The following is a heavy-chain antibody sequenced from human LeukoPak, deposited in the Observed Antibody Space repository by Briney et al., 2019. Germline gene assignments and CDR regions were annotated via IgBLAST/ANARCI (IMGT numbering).Heavy chain of an antibody. D-gene: IGHD6-13*01. CDR3: AKKAAAYFDY. Sequence: GGSLRLSFAASGFTFSGFPLSWVRQAPGKGLEWVSAISGSGGSTYYADSVKGRFTISRDNSKNTLYLQMNILRVEDTAVYYCAKKAAAYFDYWGQGTLVTVSS. CDR1: GFTFSGFP. CDR2: ISGSGGST. V-gene: IGHV3-23*01. J-gene: IGHJ4*02.